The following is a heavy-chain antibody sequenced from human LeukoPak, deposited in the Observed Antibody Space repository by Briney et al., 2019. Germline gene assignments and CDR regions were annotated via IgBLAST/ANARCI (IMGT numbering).Heavy chain of an antibody. Sequence: GASVKVSCKASGYTFTDYYLHWVRQAPGQGFEWRGWINPNSGDTNYAQKFQGRVTMIRDTSISTAHMEMSRLRSDDTAVYYCARANFLYCSSTTCLFDYWGQGTLVTVSS. CDR1: GYTFTDYY. CDR2: INPNSGDT. CDR3: ARANFLYCSSTTCLFDY. V-gene: IGHV1-2*02. D-gene: IGHD2-2*01. J-gene: IGHJ4*02.